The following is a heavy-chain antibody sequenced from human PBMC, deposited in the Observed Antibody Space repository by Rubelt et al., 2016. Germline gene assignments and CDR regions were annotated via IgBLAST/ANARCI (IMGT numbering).Heavy chain of an antibody. V-gene: IGHV4-34*01. CDR1: GGSFRGYY. CDR2: INHSGST. J-gene: IGHJ4*02. Sequence: QVQLQQWGAGLLKPSETLSLTCAVYGGSFRGYYWSWIRQPPGKGLEWIGEINHSGSTNYNPSLKSRVTISVDTSKNQLSLKLSAVTAADTAVDYCARGLTVTMDVSFGYWGQGTLVTVSA. D-gene: IGHD4-17*01. CDR3: ARGLTVTMDVSFGY.